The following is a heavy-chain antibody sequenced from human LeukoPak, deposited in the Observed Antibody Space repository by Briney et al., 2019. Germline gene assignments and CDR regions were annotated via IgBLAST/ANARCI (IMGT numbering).Heavy chain of an antibody. CDR2: IYSGGDT. Sequence: GGSLRLSCAASGVTVCDNFMLWVRQAPEGRLGRVSLIYSGGDTHYADSVKGRFTISRDNSKSTLYLQMNSLRAEDTAVYYCARDPPAVAINTYGWGQGTLVTVSS. CDR3: ARDPPAVAINTYG. CDR1: GVTVCDNF. D-gene: IGHD5-24*01. J-gene: IGHJ4*02. V-gene: IGHV3-66*01.